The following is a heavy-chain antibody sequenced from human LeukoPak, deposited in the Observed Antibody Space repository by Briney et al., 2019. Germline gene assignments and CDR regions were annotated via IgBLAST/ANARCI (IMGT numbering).Heavy chain of an antibody. CDR2: IVGSGGTT. J-gene: IGHJ4*02. Sequence: GGYLRLSCAASGFTFSSYAMSWVRQTPGKGLEWVSTIVGSGGTTYFADSVKGRFTISRDNSKNTLYLQMSSLRAEDTALYYCAKSPYIASHIYFDYWGQGTLVTVSS. D-gene: IGHD6-6*01. CDR1: GFTFSSYA. V-gene: IGHV3-23*01. CDR3: AKSPYIASHIYFDY.